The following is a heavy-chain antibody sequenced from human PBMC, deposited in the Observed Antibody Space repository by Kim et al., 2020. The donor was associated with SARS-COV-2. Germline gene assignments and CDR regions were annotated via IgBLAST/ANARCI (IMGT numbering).Heavy chain of an antibody. CDR1: GGTFSSYA. J-gene: IGHJ6*02. Sequence: SVKVSCKASGGTFSSYAISWVRQAPGQGLEWMGGIIPIFGTANYAQKFQGRVTITADESTSTAYMELSSLRSEDTAVYYCARGGYSGYERVYYYYYGMDVWGQGTTVTVSS. CDR3: ARGGYSGYERVYYYYYGMDV. V-gene: IGHV1-69*13. CDR2: IIPIFGTA. D-gene: IGHD5-12*01.